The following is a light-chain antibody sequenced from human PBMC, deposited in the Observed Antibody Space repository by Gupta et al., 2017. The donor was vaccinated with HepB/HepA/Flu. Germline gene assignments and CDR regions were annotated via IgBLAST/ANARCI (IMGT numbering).Light chain of an antibody. CDR3: QQYNSYSPRT. CDR1: RSISSW. CDR2: KAS. Sequence: DIQMTQSPSTLSASVGDRVTITCRASRSISSWLAWYQQKPGKAPKLLIYKASSLESGVPSRFSGSGSGTEFTLTISSLQSDDFATYYCQQYNSYSPRTFGQGTKVEIK. V-gene: IGKV1-5*03. J-gene: IGKJ1*01.